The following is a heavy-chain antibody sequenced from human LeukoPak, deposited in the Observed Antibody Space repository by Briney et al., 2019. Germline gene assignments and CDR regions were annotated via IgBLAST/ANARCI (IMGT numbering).Heavy chain of an antibody. CDR2: ISYDGSNK. Sequence: GGSLRLSCAASGFTVSSNYMHWVRQAPGKGLEWVAVISYDGSNKYYADSVKGRFTISRDNSKNTLYLQMNSLRAEDTAVYYCAKVTAARSYYYYGMDVWGQGTTVTVSS. V-gene: IGHV3-30*18. J-gene: IGHJ6*02. D-gene: IGHD6-6*01. CDR1: GFTVSSNY. CDR3: AKVTAARSYYYYGMDV.